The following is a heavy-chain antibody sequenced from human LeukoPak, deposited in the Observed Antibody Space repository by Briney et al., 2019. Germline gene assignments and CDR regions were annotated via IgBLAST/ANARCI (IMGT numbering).Heavy chain of an antibody. J-gene: IGHJ5*02. V-gene: IGHV1-69*05. CDR3: ARAQGDYRNFNNKWFDP. Sequence: SVTVSCKASGGTFSNFAISWVRQAPGQGLQWMGGIIPIFGAASYAQKFQGRVTITTDESTSTAYMELRSLRSEDTAVYYCARAQGDYRNFNNKWFDPWGQGTLVTVSS. CDR1: GGTFSNFA. D-gene: IGHD4-11*01. CDR2: IIPIFGAA.